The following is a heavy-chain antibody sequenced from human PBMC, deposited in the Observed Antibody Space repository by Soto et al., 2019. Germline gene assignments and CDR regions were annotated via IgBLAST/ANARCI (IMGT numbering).Heavy chain of an antibody. Sequence: LRLSCAASGFTFSSYAMSWVRQAPGKGLEWVSAISGSGGSTYYADSVKGRFTISRDNSKNTLYLQMNSLRAEDTAVYYCAKADTVTPRYFDLWGRGTLVTVSS. CDR3: AKADTVTPRYFDL. CDR1: GFTFSSYA. V-gene: IGHV3-23*01. D-gene: IGHD4-17*01. J-gene: IGHJ2*01. CDR2: ISGSGGST.